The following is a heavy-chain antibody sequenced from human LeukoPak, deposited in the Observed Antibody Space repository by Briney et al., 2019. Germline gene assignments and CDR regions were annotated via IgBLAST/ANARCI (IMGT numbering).Heavy chain of an antibody. CDR1: GSTFSSYG. D-gene: IGHD6-13*01. V-gene: IGHV3-33*06. J-gene: IGHJ5*02. CDR3: AKDYSSWSALQNWFDP. Sequence: PGGPLRLSCAASGSTFSSYGMHWVRQAPGKGLEWVAVIWYDGSNKYYADSVKGRFTISRDNSKNTLYLQMNSLRAEDTAVYYCAKDYSSWSALQNWFDPWGQGTLVTVSS. CDR2: IWYDGSNK.